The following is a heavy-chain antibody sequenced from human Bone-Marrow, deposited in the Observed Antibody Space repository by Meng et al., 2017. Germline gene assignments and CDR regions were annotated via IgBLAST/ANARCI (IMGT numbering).Heavy chain of an antibody. CDR1: GYTFTSYA. J-gene: IGHJ4*02. V-gene: IGHV1-3*04. CDR2: INTGNGNT. Sequence: ASVKVSCKASGYTFTSYAMHWVRQAPGQRLEWMGWINTGNGNTKYSQKFQGRVTITRDTSASTACMELSSLRSEDTAVYYCARVYAYCGGGRCDYDYWGQGTLVTVSS. CDR3: ARVYAYCGGGRCDYDY. D-gene: IGHD2-15*01.